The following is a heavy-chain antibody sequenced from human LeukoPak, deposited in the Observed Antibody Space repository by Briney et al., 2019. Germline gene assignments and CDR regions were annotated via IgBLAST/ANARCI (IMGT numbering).Heavy chain of an antibody. CDR3: ARGLFGVFDY. CDR1: GGSISSYY. V-gene: IGHV4-59*01. D-gene: IGHD3-3*01. J-gene: IGHJ4*02. Sequence: SETLSLTCTVSGGSISSYYWSWIRQPPGKGLEWIGNTYYSGSTIYNPSLKSRVTISVDTSKNQFSLKLSSVTAADTAVYYCARGLFGVFDYWGQGTLVTVSS. CDR2: TYYSGST.